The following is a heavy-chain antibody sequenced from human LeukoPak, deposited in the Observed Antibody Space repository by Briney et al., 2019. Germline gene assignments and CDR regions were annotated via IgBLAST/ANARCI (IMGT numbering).Heavy chain of an antibody. CDR3: ARDYFCSTATCYWFDP. J-gene: IGHJ5*02. CDR2: INWNGGST. V-gene: IGHV3-20*01. D-gene: IGHD2-2*01. Sequence: AGGSLRLSCAASGFTFSSYSMNWVRQAPGKGLEWVAGINWNGGSTGYADSVKGRFTISRDNAKNSLYLQMNSLRAEDTALYHCARDYFCSTATCYWFDPWGQGTLVAVSS. CDR1: GFTFSSYS.